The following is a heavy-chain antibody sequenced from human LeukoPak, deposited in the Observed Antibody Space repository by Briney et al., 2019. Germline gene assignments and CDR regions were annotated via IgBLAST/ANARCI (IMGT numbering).Heavy chain of an antibody. V-gene: IGHV3-23*01. CDR3: AKVVRCSSTSCYTVDY. J-gene: IGHJ4*02. D-gene: IGHD2-2*02. CDR1: GLTFSSYA. Sequence: GGSLSPSGAASGLTFSSYARGGFRQAPGKGLDWFQAFSGSGGSTYYADSVKGRFTISRDNSKNTLYLQMNSLRAEDTAVYYCAKVVRCSSTSCYTVDYWGQGTLVSVSS. CDR2: FSGSGGST.